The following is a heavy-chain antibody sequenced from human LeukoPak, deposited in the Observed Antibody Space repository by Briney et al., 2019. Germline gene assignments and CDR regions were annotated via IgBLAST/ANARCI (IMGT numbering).Heavy chain of an antibody. J-gene: IGHJ6*02. CDR2: IYYSGST. Sequence: SETLSLTCTVSGGSISSYYWSWIRQPPGKGLEWIGYIYYSGSTNYNPSLKSRVTISVDTSKNQFSLKLSSVTAADTAVYYCARDFNYYDSSGYPSTRYGMDVWGQGTTVTVSS. CDR1: GGSISSYY. D-gene: IGHD3-22*01. V-gene: IGHV4-59*01. CDR3: ARDFNYYDSSGYPSTRYGMDV.